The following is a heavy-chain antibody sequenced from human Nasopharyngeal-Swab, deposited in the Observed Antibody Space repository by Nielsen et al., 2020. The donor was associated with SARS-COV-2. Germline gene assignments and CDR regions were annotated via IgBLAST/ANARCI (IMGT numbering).Heavy chain of an antibody. CDR3: ARDEGGGWRP. CDR1: GFTFSSYA. Sequence: GESLKTSCAASGFTFSSYAMHRVRQAPGKGLEWVAVISYDGSNKYYADSVKGRFTISRDNSKNTPYLQMNSLRAEDTAVYYCARDEGGGWRPWGQGTLVTVSS. CDR2: ISYDGSNK. D-gene: IGHD6-19*01. V-gene: IGHV3-30-3*01. J-gene: IGHJ4*02.